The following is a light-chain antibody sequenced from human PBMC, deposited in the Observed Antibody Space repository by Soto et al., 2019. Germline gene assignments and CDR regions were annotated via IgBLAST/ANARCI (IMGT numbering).Light chain of an antibody. CDR3: QQYGSSPPIT. CDR2: GAS. J-gene: IGKJ5*01. Sequence: ELVLTQSPGTLSLSPGERATLSCRASQSVSSSYLAWYQQKPGQAPRLLIYGASSRPTGIPDWFSGSGSGTDFTLTLSRLEPEDFAVYYCQQYGSSPPITFGQGTRLEIK. V-gene: IGKV3-20*01. CDR1: QSVSSSY.